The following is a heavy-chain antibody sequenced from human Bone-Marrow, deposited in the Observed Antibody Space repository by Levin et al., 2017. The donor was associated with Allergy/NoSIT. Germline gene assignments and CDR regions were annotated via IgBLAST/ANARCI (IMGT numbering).Heavy chain of an antibody. CDR2: ISYDGSNR. V-gene: IGHV3-30*04. Sequence: GGSLRLSCAASGFTFSDYAMHWVRQAPGKGLEWVAAISYDGSNRLYADSMRGRFTISRDNSQSTLYLHLNSLRLEDTGVYYCAGGYCSGGSCYTTHLDYWGQGTLVTVSS. CDR1: GFTFSDYA. D-gene: IGHD2-15*01. CDR3: AGGYCSGGSCYTTHLDY. J-gene: IGHJ4*02.